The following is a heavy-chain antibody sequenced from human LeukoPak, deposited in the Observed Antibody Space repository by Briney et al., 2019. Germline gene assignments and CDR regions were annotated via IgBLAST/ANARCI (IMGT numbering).Heavy chain of an antibody. CDR1: GFTFSSYS. J-gene: IGHJ3*02. CDR2: ISSGSTYM. V-gene: IGHV3-21*01. D-gene: IGHD6-6*01. CDR3: GRVGGRSKAAKGDAFDI. Sequence: GGSLRLSCAASGFTFSSYSMNWVRQAPGKGLEWVSSISSGSTYMYYADSVKGRFTISRDNAQNSMYLQMNSLRAEETAVYYCGRVGGRSKAAKGDAFDIWGQGTMVTVSS.